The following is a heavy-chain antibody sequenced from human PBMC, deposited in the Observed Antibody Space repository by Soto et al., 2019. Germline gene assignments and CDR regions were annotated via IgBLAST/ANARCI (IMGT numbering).Heavy chain of an antibody. J-gene: IGHJ4*02. D-gene: IGHD3-3*01. CDR2: ISAYNGNT. Sequence: ASVKVSCKASGYTFTSYGISWVRQAPGQGLEWMGWISAYNGNTNYAQKLQGRVTMTTDTSTSTAYMELRSLRSDDTAAYYCARTPTIFGVATVDYWGKGTLVTVSS. CDR3: ARTPTIFGVATVDY. CDR1: GYTFTSYG. V-gene: IGHV1-18*01.